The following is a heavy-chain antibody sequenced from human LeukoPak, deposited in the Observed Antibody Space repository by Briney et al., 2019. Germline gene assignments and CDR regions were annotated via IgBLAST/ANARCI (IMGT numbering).Heavy chain of an antibody. D-gene: IGHD2-21*02. Sequence: PGGSLRLSCAASGFTFSRHSMNWVRQAPGKGLEWISYISSSSNAMYYAGSVKGRFTISRDNAKNSLFLQMNSLRAEDTAVYYCAKDMALVVVTDNGMDVWGQGTTVTVSS. CDR3: AKDMALVVVTDNGMDV. J-gene: IGHJ6*02. V-gene: IGHV3-48*04. CDR2: ISSSSNAM. CDR1: GFTFSRHS.